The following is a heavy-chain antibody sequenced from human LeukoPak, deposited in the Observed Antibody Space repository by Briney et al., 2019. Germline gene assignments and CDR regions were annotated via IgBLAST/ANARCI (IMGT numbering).Heavy chain of an antibody. J-gene: IGHJ6*03. V-gene: IGHV3-48*01. Sequence: GGSLRLSCAASGFTFSSYSMNWVRQAPGKGLEWVSYISSSSSTIYYADSVKGRFTISRDNAKNSLYLQMNSLTAEDTAVYYCARDPYSGNYGNTYYYMDVWGKGTTVTISS. CDR2: ISSSSSTI. CDR1: GFTFSSYS. CDR3: ARDPYSGNYGNTYYYMDV. D-gene: IGHD1-26*01.